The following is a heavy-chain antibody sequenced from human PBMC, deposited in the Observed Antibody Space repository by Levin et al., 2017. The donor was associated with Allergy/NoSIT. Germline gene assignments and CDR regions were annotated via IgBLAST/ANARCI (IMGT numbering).Heavy chain of an antibody. CDR3: ASSRDPYSSSWYNWYFDR. CDR1: GYTFTGYY. D-gene: IGHD6-13*01. V-gene: IGHV1-2*02. J-gene: IGHJ2*01. Sequence: ASVKVSCKASGYTFTGYYMHWVRQAPGQGLEWMGWINPNSGGTNYAQKFQGRVTMTRDTSISTAYMELSRLRSDDTAVYYCASSRDPYSSSWYNWYFDRWGRGTLVTVSS. CDR2: INPNSGGT.